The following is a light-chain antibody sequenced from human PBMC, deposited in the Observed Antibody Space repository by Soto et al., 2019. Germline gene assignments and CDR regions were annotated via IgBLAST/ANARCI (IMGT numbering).Light chain of an antibody. J-gene: IGLJ3*02. CDR2: STN. CDR1: SGSVSTSYY. CDR3: VLYMGSGISV. Sequence: QTVVTQEPSFSVSPGGTVTLTCGLSSGSVSTSYYAGWYQQTPGQAPRTLIYSTNTRSSGVPDRFSGSILGNKAALTITGAQADDESDYYCVLYMGSGISVFGGGTKLTVL. V-gene: IGLV8-61*01.